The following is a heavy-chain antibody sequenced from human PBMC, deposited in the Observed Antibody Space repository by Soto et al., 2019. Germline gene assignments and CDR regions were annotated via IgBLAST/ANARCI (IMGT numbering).Heavy chain of an antibody. V-gene: IGHV3-33*01. D-gene: IGHD3-22*01. CDR1: GFTFSSYG. CDR3: ARDLWRRSSGSPFDY. Sequence: QVQLVESGGGVVQPGRSLRLSCAASGFTFSSYGMHWVRQAPGKGLEWVAVIWYDGSNKYYADSVKGRFTISRDNSKNTLYLQMNSLRAEDTAVYYCARDLWRRSSGSPFDYWGQGTLVTVSS. CDR2: IWYDGSNK. J-gene: IGHJ4*02.